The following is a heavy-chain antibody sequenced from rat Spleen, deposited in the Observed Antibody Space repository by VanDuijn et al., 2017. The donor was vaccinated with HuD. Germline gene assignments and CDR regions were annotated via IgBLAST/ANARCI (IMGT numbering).Heavy chain of an antibody. V-gene: IGHV2-43*01. CDR2: IWTGGST. D-gene: IGHD3-8*01. CDR3: TRGASRFDY. CDR1: GFSLTRYH. Sequence: VQLKESGPGLVQPSQTLSLTCTVSGFSLTRYHVTWVRQPPGKGLEWMGVIWTGGSTTYNSLLKSRLSISRDISKSQVFLRMNSLQTEDTANYFCTRGASRFDYWGQGIMVTVSS. J-gene: IGHJ2*01.